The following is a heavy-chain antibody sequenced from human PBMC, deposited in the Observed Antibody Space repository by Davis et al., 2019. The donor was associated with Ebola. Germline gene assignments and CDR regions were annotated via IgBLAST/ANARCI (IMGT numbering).Heavy chain of an antibody. CDR1: GFTVSSNY. CDR3: ARTEWELLFGWFDP. J-gene: IGHJ5*02. V-gene: IGHV3-7*03. CDR2: IKQDGSEK. D-gene: IGHD1-26*01. Sequence: GESLKISCAASGFTVSSNYMSWVRQAPGKGLEWVANIKQDGSEKYYVDSVKGRFTISRDNAKNSLYLQMNSLRAEDTAVYYCARTEWELLFGWFDPWGQGTLVTVSS.